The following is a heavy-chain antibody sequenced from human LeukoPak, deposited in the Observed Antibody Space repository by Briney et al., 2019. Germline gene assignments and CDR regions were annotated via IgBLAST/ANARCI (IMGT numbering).Heavy chain of an antibody. CDR1: GFTFSSYG. V-gene: IGHV3-33*01. CDR3: ARDLDYDILTGYPDY. Sequence: PGRSLRLSCAASGFTFSSYGMHWVRQAPGKGLEWVAVIWYDGSDKYYADSVKGRFTISRDKSKNTLYLQMNSLRVEDTAVYYCARDLDYDILTGYPDYWGQGTLVTVSS. J-gene: IGHJ4*02. D-gene: IGHD3-9*01. CDR2: IWYDGSDK.